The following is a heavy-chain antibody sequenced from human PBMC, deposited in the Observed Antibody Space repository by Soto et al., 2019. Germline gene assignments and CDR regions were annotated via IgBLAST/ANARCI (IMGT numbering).Heavy chain of an antibody. CDR2: ISAYNGNT. J-gene: IGHJ3*02. V-gene: IGHV1-18*01. D-gene: IGHD3-16*01. CDR1: GYTFTSYG. CDR3: ARDNSDYQFAFDM. Sequence: ASVKVSCKASGYTFTSYGISWVRQAPGQGLEWMGWISAYNGNTNYAQKLQGRVTMTTDTSTSTAYMELRSLRSDDTAMFYCARDNSDYQFAFDMWGQGTMVTVSS.